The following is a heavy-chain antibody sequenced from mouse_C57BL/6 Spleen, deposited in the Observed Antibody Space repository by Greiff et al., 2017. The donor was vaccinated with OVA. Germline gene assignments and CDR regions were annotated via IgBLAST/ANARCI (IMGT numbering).Heavy chain of an antibody. CDR1: GFTFSSYA. CDR2: ISSGGDYI. V-gene: IGHV5-9-1*02. CDR3: TRENDSYWYFDV. Sequence: EVNVVESGEGLVKPGGSLKLSCAASGFTFSSYAMSWVRQTPEKRLEWVAYISSGGDYIYYADTVKGRFTISRDNARNTLYLQMSSLKSEDTAMYYCTRENDSYWYFDVWGTGTTVTVSS. D-gene: IGHD2-4*01. J-gene: IGHJ1*03.